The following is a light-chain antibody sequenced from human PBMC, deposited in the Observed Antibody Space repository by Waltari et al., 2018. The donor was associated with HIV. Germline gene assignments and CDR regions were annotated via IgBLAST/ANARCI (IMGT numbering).Light chain of an antibody. CDR2: DAS. V-gene: IGKV3-11*01. J-gene: IGKJ4*01. CDR3: QQRSDWPPIT. Sequence: ETALTQSPAILSLSPGDRATLSCRASQNVGYYLAWYQQKPGQAPRVLIYDASKRAAGFPARCRGSGSGTDFTLTISSLEPEDFAVYYCQQRSDWPPITFGGWTKVEIK. CDR1: QNVGYY.